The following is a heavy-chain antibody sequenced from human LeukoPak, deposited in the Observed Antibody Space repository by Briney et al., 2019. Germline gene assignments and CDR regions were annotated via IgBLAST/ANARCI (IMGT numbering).Heavy chain of an antibody. CDR2: IIPIFGTA. CDR3: ATSSSWHYYYVDY. V-gene: IGHV1-69*13. Sequence: SVKVSCNASGGTISSYAISWVRHAPGQGLEWMGGIIPIFGTANYAQKFQGRVTITADESTSTAYMELSSLRSEDTAVYYCATSSSWHYYYVDYWGQGTLVTVSS. J-gene: IGHJ4*02. CDR1: GGTISSYA. D-gene: IGHD6-13*01.